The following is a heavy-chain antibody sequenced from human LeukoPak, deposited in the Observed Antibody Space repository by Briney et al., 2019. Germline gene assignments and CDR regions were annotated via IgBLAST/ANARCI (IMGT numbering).Heavy chain of an antibody. CDR1: GGSISSGRYY. D-gene: IGHD4-17*01. Sequence: SQTLSLTCTVSGGSISSGRYYWSWIRQPAGKVLEWIGRIYTSGSTQYNPSLKSRVTISLDTSKNQFSLKLSSVTAADTAVYYCARADDYGLYFDYWGQGTLVTVSS. V-gene: IGHV4-61*02. J-gene: IGHJ4*02. CDR3: ARADDYGLYFDY. CDR2: IYTSGST.